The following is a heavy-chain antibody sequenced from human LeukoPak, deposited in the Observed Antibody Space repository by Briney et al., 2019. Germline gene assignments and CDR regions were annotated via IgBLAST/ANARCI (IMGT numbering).Heavy chain of an antibody. Sequence: GGSLRLSCVASAFTFSSYEMNWVRQSPGKGLECISYISSSGSTIYYADSAKGRFTISRDNAKNSLYLQMSSLRAEDTAVYYCARAGGSGWYGWGQGTLVTVSS. CDR2: ISSSGSTI. J-gene: IGHJ4*02. D-gene: IGHD6-19*01. CDR1: AFTFSSYE. CDR3: ARAGGSGWYG. V-gene: IGHV3-48*03.